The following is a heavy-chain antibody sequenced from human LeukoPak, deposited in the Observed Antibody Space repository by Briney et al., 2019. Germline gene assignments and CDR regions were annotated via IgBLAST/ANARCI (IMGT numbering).Heavy chain of an antibody. Sequence: SETLSLTCTVSGGSISSYYWSWIRQPAGKGLEWIGRIYTSGSTNYNPSLKSRVTISVDTSKNQFSLKLSSVTAADTGVYYCARYYYYDSSGYLGRWYFDLWGRGTLVTVSS. V-gene: IGHV4-4*07. CDR2: IYTSGST. D-gene: IGHD3-22*01. CDR3: ARYYYYDSSGYLGRWYFDL. J-gene: IGHJ2*01. CDR1: GGSISSYY.